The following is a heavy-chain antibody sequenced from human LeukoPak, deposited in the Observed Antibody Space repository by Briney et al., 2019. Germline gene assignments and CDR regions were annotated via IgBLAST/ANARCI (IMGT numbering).Heavy chain of an antibody. V-gene: IGHV4-39*07. Sequence: WVRQPPGKGLEWIGSIDYSGSTYYNPSLKSRVTISVDTSKNQFSLKLSSVIAADTAVYYCARAVGYCSGGSCYLRGFDYWGQGTLVTVSS. CDR2: IDYSGST. CDR3: ARAVGYCSGGSCYLRGFDY. J-gene: IGHJ4*02. D-gene: IGHD2-15*01.